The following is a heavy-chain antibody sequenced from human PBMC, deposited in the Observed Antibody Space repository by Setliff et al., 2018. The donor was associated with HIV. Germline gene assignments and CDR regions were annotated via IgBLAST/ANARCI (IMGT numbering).Heavy chain of an antibody. CDR2: MYSSGTT. Sequence: PSETLSLTCTVSGASLSRSTYYWGWIRQPPGKGLEWIGTMYSSGTTYYNPSLKSRVTTSVDTSKNQFSLNLHSVTAGDTGFYYCVTVVQDDLGVALFDYWGPGILVAVSS. J-gene: IGHJ4*02. V-gene: IGHV4-39*01. D-gene: IGHD3-3*01. CDR1: GASLSRSTYY. CDR3: VTVVQDDLGVALFDY.